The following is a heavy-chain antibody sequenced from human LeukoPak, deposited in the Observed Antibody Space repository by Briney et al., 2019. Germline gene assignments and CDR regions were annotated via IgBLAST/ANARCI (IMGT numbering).Heavy chain of an antibody. J-gene: IGHJ6*02. CDR1: GFSLSSHW. V-gene: IGHV3-7*01. CDR3: AWIRLVAGVDV. CDR2: INQVGSEK. D-gene: IGHD2-8*02. Sequence: GGSLRLSCAASGFSLSSHWMTWVRQAPGKGLEWVTNINQVGSEKYYVDSVKGRFTISRDNAKNSLYLQMNSLRAEDTAVYFCAWIRLVAGVDVWGQGTTVTVS.